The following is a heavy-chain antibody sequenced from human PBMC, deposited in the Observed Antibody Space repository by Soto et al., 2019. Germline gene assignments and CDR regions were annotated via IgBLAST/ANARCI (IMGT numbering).Heavy chain of an antibody. CDR2: IYYSGST. V-gene: IGHV4-30-4*01. Sequence: PSETLSLTCTVSGGSISSGDYYWSWIRQPPGKGLEWIGYIYYSGSTYYNPSLKSRVTISVDTSKNQFSLKLSSVTAADTAVYYCARVTKPYYDSSGYYGHFDYRGQGTLVTVSS. J-gene: IGHJ4*02. D-gene: IGHD3-22*01. CDR1: GGSISSGDYY. CDR3: ARVTKPYYDSSGYYGHFDY.